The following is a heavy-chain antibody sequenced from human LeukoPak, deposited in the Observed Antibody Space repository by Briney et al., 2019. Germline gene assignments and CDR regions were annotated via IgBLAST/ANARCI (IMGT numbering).Heavy chain of an antibody. CDR1: GYTLTELS. Sequence: ASVKVSCKVSGYTLTELSMHWVRQAPGKGLEWMGGFDPEDGETIYAQKFQGRVTMTEDTSTDTAYMELSSLRSEDTAVYYCATTSHYDILIGYRDAFDIWGQGTMVTVSS. CDR3: ATTSHYDILIGYRDAFDI. CDR2: FDPEDGET. V-gene: IGHV1-24*01. J-gene: IGHJ3*02. D-gene: IGHD3-9*01.